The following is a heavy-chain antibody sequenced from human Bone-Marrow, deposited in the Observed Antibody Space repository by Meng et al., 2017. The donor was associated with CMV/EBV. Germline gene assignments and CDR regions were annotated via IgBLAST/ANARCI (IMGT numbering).Heavy chain of an antibody. V-gene: IGHV3-49*04. D-gene: IGHD6-19*01. CDR3: TRGFGYSSGWYNHYFDY. J-gene: IGHJ4*02. CDR1: GFTFGDYA. CDR2: IRSKAYGGTT. Sequence: GGSLRLSCTGSGFTFGDYAMSWVRQAPGKGLEWVGFIRSKAYGGTTEYAASVKGRFTISRDDSKSIAYLQMNSLKTEDTAVYFCTRGFGYSSGWYNHYFDYWGQGTLVTGSS.